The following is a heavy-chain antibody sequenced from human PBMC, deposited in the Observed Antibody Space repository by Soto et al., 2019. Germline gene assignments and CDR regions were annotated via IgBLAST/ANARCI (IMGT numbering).Heavy chain of an antibody. V-gene: IGHV3-9*01. D-gene: IGHD3-16*01. CDR2: ISWNSGNI. CDR1: GFTFGNYA. Sequence: EVQLVESGGGLVQPGRSLRLSCAASGFTFGNYAMHWVRQAPGKGLEWVSGISWNSGNIGYADSVKGRFSISRDNAKNSLYLQMNSLRAEDTALYYCAIKNEGGFDHWGQGTLVTVSS. J-gene: IGHJ4*02. CDR3: AIKNEGGFDH.